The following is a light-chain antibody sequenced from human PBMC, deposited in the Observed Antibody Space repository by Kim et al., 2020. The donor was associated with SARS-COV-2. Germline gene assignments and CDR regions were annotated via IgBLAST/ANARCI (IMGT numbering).Light chain of an antibody. CDR2: INRDGSH. V-gene: IGLV4-69*01. J-gene: IGLJ2*01. CDR3: QTWGTGFVV. Sequence: SVEPTSSQRSGQSSCANTGHQQQPEKGHRYLMKINRDGSHSKGDGIPDCFSGSSSGAARYLTVSSLQAEDEADYYCQTWGTGFVVFGGGTQLTVL. CDR1: SGQSSCA.